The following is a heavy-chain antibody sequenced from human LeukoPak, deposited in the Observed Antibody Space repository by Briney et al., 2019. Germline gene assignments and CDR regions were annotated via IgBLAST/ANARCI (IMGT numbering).Heavy chain of an antibody. CDR1: GGSFSGYY. CDR2: INHSGST. Sequence: SETLSLTCAVYGGSFSGYYWSWIRQPPGKGLEWIGEINHSGSTNYNPSLKSRVSISVDTSKNQFSLKLSSVTAADTAVYYCATHERGDASYGMDVWGQGTTVTVSS. D-gene: IGHD3-16*01. CDR3: ATHERGDASYGMDV. J-gene: IGHJ6*02. V-gene: IGHV4-34*01.